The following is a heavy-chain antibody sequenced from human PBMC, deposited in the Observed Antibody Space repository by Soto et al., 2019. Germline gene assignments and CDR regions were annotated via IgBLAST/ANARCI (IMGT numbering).Heavy chain of an antibody. CDR2: IYYSGST. Sequence: SETLSLTCTVSGGSISSGDYYWSWIRQPPGKGLEWIGYIYYSGSTYYNPSLKSRVTISVDTSKNQFSLKLSSVTAADTAVYSCASFLPVAISPAWGGYFDYWAKGTLVTVSS. CDR1: GGSISSGDYY. V-gene: IGHV4-30-4*01. CDR3: ASFLPVAISPAWGGYFDY. J-gene: IGHJ4*02. D-gene: IGHD5-12*01.